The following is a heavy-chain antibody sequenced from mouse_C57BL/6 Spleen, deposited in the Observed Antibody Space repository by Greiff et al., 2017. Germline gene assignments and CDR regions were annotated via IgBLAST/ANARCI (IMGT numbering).Heavy chain of an antibody. CDR3: ARGGNYGWFAY. V-gene: IGHV3-6*01. CDR1: GYSITSGYY. J-gene: IGHJ3*01. Sequence: EVKLMESGPGLVKPSQSLSLTCSVTGYSITSGYYWNWIRQFPGNKLEWMGYISYDGSNNYNPSLKNRISITRDTSKNQFCLKLNSVTTEDTATXDCARGGNYGWFAYWGQGTLVTVSA. D-gene: IGHD2-1*01. CDR2: ISYDGSN.